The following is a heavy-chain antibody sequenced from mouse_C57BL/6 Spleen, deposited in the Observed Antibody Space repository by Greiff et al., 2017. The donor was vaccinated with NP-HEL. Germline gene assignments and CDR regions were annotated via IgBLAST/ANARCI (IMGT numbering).Heavy chain of an antibody. Sequence: EVQLVESGGGLVQPGGSLSLSCAASGFTFTDYYMSWVRQPPGKALEWLVFIRNKANGYTTEYSASVKGRFTISRDNSQSILYLQMNALRAEDSATYYCARSHYDYDDYYAMDYWGQGTSVTVSS. CDR2: IRNKANGYTT. CDR1: GFTFTDYY. J-gene: IGHJ4*01. CDR3: ARSHYDYDDYYAMDY. D-gene: IGHD2-4*01. V-gene: IGHV7-3*01.